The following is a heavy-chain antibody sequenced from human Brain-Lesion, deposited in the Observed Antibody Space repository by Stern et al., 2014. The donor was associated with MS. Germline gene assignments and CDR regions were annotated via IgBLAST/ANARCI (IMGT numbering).Heavy chain of an antibody. D-gene: IGHD1-14*01. V-gene: IGHV3-9*01. CDR3: ARDITGSSAYFAY. CDR1: GFTFDDYA. J-gene: IGHJ4*02. Sequence: VQLVQSGGDLVQPGRSLRLSCAAFGFTFDDYAMHWVRQAPGKGLEWVAGISWNSGTIGYEDSVKGRFTTSRDNAYSSLYLQMNSLRPEDTALYYCARDITGSSAYFAYWGQGTLVTVSS. CDR2: ISWNSGTI.